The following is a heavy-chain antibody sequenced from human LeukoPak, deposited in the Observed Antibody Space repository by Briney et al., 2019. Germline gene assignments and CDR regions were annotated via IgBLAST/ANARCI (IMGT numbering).Heavy chain of an antibody. CDR3: AKESPYRAPTRTYYFDY. CDR1: GFTVSSTY. CDR2: IYSGGNT. V-gene: IGHV3-66*01. J-gene: IGHJ4*02. Sequence: GGSLRLSCAASGFTVSSTYMSWVRQAPGKGLEWVSVIYSGGNTQYAGSVKGRFTISRDNSKNTLHLQMNSLRAEDTAVYYCAKESPYRAPTRTYYFDYWGQGTLVTVSS. D-gene: IGHD1-14*01.